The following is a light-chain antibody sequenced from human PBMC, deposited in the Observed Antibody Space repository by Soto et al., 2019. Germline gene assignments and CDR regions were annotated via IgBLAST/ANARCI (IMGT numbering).Light chain of an antibody. CDR1: ESVLHSNGYNY. J-gene: IGKJ1*01. V-gene: IGKV2-28*01. CDR2: LGS. Sequence: DMVIGLSRRSVTVSPGDAASISWMSSESVLHSNGYNYLDWYLQKPGPFSQLLIYLGSHRASGVPDRFSGRGSGTDFTLKISSVEADDVGVYYCMQALQTPWTFGQGTKVDIK. CDR3: MQALQTPWT.